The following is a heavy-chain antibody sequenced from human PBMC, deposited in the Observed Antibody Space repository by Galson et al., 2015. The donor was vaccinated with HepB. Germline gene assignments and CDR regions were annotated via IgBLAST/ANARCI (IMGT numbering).Heavy chain of an antibody. CDR2: INTNTGNP. D-gene: IGHD6-13*01. Sequence: SVKVSCKASGYTFTSYAMNWVRQAPGQGLEWMGWINTNTGNPTYAQGFTGRFVFSLDTSVSTAYLQISSLKAEDTAVYYCARLLRSSWRNPFDYWGQGTLVTVSS. V-gene: IGHV7-4-1*02. CDR1: GYTFTSYA. CDR3: ARLLRSSWRNPFDY. J-gene: IGHJ4*02.